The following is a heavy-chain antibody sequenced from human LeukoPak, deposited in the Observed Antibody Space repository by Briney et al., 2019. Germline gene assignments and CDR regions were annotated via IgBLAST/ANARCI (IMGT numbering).Heavy chain of an antibody. CDR1: GFTFSSYA. CDR3: AKGSIADYDFWSGYYTHYFDY. J-gene: IGHJ4*02. Sequence: GGSLRLSCAASGFTFSSYAMSWVRQAPGKGLEWVSAISGSGGSTYYADSVKGRFTISRDNSKDTLYLQMNSLRAEDTAVYYCAKGSIADYDFWSGYYTHYFDYWGQGTLVTVSS. CDR2: ISGSGGST. V-gene: IGHV3-23*01. D-gene: IGHD3-3*01.